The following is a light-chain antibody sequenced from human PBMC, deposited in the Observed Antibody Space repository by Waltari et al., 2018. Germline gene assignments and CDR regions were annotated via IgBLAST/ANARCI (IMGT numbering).Light chain of an antibody. CDR1: SSDVGDYNY. Sequence: QSALTQPASVSGSPGQSITISCTGTSSDVGDYNYVSWYPQHPDKAPKLMIYDVTKRPSGVSNRFSGSKSGNTASLTISGLQAEDEGDYYCCSYAGSSTFAFGGGTKLTVL. J-gene: IGLJ2*01. V-gene: IGLV2-23*02. CDR3: CSYAGSSTFA. CDR2: DVT.